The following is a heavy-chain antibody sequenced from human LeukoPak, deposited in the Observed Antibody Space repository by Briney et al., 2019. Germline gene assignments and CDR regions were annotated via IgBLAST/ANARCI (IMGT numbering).Heavy chain of an antibody. CDR2: ISWNSGSI. J-gene: IGHJ4*01. CDR3: AXDMXGXXRXXXXXDY. CDR1: GFTFDDYA. V-gene: IGHV3-9*01. Sequence: PGRSLRLSCAASGFTFDDYAMHWVRQAPGKGLEWVSGISWNSGSIGYADSVKGRFTISRDNAKNSLYLQMNSLRAEDTALYYCAXDMXGXXRXXXXXDYXXXGTLVTVS.